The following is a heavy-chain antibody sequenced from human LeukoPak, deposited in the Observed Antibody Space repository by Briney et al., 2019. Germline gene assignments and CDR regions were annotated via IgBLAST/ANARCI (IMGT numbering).Heavy chain of an antibody. CDR2: IAYDGSRA. J-gene: IGHJ4*02. CDR3: TRYNNDHFDY. Sequence: GGSLRLSCAGSGFTFGGYGMHWFRPPPGKGREWVAVIAYDGSRAFYADSVKGRFTISRDNSKNTMSVQMDDLRAEDTAVYYCTRYNNDHFDYWGQGTLVTVSS. CDR1: GFTFGGYG. V-gene: IGHV3-33*01. D-gene: IGHD1-14*01.